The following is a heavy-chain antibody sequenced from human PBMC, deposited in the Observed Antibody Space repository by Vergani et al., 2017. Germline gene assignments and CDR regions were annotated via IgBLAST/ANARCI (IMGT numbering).Heavy chain of an antibody. CDR2: VKSDGNSA. Sequence: EVQLVESGGGLVQPGGSLRLSCAASGFTLGQYWMHWVRQTPGTGLEWVSRVKSDGNSAIYADSVKGRFTISRDNSKNTLYLEMKSLRVEDTAVYYCARARSGGAWVMSDWLDTWGQGTLVSVSS. CDR1: GFTLGQYW. V-gene: IGHV3-74*02. J-gene: IGHJ5*02. CDR3: ARARSGGAWVMSDWLDT. D-gene: IGHD1-26*01.